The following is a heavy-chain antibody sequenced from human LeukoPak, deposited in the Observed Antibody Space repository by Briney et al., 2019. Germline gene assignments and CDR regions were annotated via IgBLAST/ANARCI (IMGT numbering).Heavy chain of an antibody. CDR1: GYTFTSYG. D-gene: IGHD2-15*01. J-gene: IGHJ4*02. V-gene: IGHV1-18*01. CDR2: ISAYNGNT. CDR3: ARAVYCSGGSCYSNLRNFDY. Sequence: ASVKVSCKASGYTFTSYGISWVRQAPGQGLEWMGWISAYNGNTNYVQKLQGRVTMTTDTSTSTAYMELRSLRSDDTAVYYCARAVYCSGGSCYSNLRNFDYWGQGTLVTVSS.